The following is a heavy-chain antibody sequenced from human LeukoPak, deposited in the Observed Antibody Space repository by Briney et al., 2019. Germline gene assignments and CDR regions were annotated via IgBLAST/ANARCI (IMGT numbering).Heavy chain of an antibody. CDR2: IHYSGST. D-gene: IGHD6-19*01. J-gene: IGHJ6*03. CDR1: GGSISSYY. Sequence: PSETLSLTCTVSGGSISSYYWSWIRQPPGKGLVWIGYIHYSGSTNYNPSLKSRVTISVDTSKNQFSLKLSSVTAADTAVYYCARLQGKQWLVRNYYYYYMDVWGKGTTVTISS. V-gene: IGHV4-59*12. CDR3: ARLQGKQWLVRNYYYYYMDV.